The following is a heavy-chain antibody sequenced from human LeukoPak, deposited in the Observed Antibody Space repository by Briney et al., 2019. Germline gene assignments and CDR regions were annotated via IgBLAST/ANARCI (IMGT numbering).Heavy chain of an antibody. V-gene: IGHV1-69*04. CDR3: ARVSRIYGSGKGPFNYYFDY. CDR2: IIPILGIA. Sequence: SVKVSCKASGGTFSSYAISWVRQAPGQGLEWMGRIIPILGIANYAQKFQGRVTITADKSTSTAYMELSSLRSEDTAVYYCARVSRIYGSGKGPFNYYFDYWGQGTLVTVSS. D-gene: IGHD3-10*01. CDR1: GGTFSSYA. J-gene: IGHJ4*02.